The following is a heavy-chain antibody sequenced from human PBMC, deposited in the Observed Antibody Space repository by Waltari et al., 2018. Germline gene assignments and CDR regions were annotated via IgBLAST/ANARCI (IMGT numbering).Heavy chain of an antibody. D-gene: IGHD6-13*01. J-gene: IGHJ3*02. CDR3: VRDPQSSAFDI. CDR2: IDGDGRQK. CDR1: GFTFRTSL. Sequence: EAQLVESGGGLVQPGGSLRLSFAASGFTFRTSLMAWVRQDPAKGLELVANIDGDGRQKNFLDAVKGRFTISRDNTNNFLYLQMNSLRVEDTARYYCVRDPQSSAFDIWGLGTMVTVSS. V-gene: IGHV3-7*01.